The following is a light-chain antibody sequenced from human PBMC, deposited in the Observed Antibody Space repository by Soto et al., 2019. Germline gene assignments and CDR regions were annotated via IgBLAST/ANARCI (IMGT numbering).Light chain of an antibody. J-gene: IGKJ4*01. Sequence: EIVMTQTPHSLYTTPGQPASISCKSSQSLLHSDGKTYLHWYVQKPGQPPELLIYEVSNRLSGVPDRFSGSDSGTDFALKISRVEAEELGVYYCRQSQQLPLTFGGGTRVESK. V-gene: IGKV2D-29*01. CDR1: QSLLHSDGKTY. CDR2: EVS. CDR3: RQSQQLPLT.